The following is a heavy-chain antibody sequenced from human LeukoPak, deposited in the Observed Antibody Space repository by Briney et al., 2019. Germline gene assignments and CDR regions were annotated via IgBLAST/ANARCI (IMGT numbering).Heavy chain of an antibody. D-gene: IGHD3-3*01. J-gene: IGHJ6*03. CDR2: IYTSGST. Sequence: PSQTLSLTCTVSGGSISSGGYYWSWIRQPAGKGLEWIGRIYTSGSTNYNPSLKSRVTISVDTSNNQFSLKLSSVTAADTAVYYCARDPASAFTILGVDVYYYYYMDVWGKGTTVTVSS. CDR3: ARDPASAFTILGVDVYYYYYMDV. V-gene: IGHV4-61*02. CDR1: GGSISSGGYY.